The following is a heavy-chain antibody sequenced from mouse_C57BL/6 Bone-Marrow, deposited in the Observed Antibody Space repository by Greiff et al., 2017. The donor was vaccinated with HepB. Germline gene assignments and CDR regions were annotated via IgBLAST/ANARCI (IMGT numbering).Heavy chain of an antibody. Sequence: DVKLVESGGGLVQPGGSMKLSCAASGFTFSDAWMDWVRQSPEKGLEWVAEIRNKANNHATYYAESVKGRFTISRDDSKSSVYLQMNSLRAEDSGIYYCTSRDSSGYALDYWGQGTTLTVSS. CDR2: IRNKANNHAT. CDR3: TSRDSSGYALDY. CDR1: GFTFSDAW. V-gene: IGHV6-6*01. D-gene: IGHD3-2*02. J-gene: IGHJ2*01.